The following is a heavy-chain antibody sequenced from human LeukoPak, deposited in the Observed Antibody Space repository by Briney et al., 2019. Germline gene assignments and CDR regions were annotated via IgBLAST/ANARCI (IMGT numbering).Heavy chain of an antibody. CDR3: AKDGYCSGGSCYQVDY. Sequence: PGGSLRLSCAASGFTFSSYAMSWVRQAPGKGLKWVSAISGSGGSTYYADSVKGRFTISRDNSKNTLYLQMNSLRAEDTAVYYCAKDGYCSGGSCYQVDYWGQGTLVTVSS. CDR1: GFTFSSYA. J-gene: IGHJ4*02. D-gene: IGHD2-15*01. V-gene: IGHV3-23*01. CDR2: ISGSGGST.